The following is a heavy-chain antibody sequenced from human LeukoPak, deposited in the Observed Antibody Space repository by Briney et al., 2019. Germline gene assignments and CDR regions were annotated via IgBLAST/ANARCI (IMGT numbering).Heavy chain of an antibody. CDR2: ISSSSSYI. Sequence: GGSLRLSCAASGFTFSNNYMSWVRQAPGKGLEWVSSISSSSSYIYYADSVKGRFTISRDNAKNSLYLQMNSLRAEDTAVYYCARGSSGFDYWGQGTLVTVSS. V-gene: IGHV3-21*01. J-gene: IGHJ4*02. CDR3: ARGSSGFDY. CDR1: GFTFSNNY.